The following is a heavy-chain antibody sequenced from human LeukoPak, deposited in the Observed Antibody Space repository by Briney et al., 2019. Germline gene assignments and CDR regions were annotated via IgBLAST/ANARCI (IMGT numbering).Heavy chain of an antibody. D-gene: IGHD1-26*01. CDR3: AREHSGSYNRDINYFDY. J-gene: IGHJ4*02. Sequence: ASVKVSCKASGYTFTSYGISWVRQAPGQGLEWMGWISAYNGNTNYAQKFQGRVTITADESTSTAYMELSSLRSEDTAVYYCAREHSGSYNRDINYFDYWGQGTLVTVSS. CDR1: GYTFTSYG. V-gene: IGHV1-18*01. CDR2: ISAYNGNT.